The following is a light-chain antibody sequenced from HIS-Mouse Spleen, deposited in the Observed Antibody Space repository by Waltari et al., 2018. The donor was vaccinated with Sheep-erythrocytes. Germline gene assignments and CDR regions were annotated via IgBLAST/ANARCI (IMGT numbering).Light chain of an antibody. CDR2: RNN. V-gene: IGLV1-47*01. Sequence: QSVLTQPPSASGTPGQRATISCSGSSSNIGSNYLYWYQQLPGTAPKLLIYRNNQRPSGVPDRFSGSKSGTSASLAISGLRSEDEADYYCAAWDDSLSGPVFGGGTKLTVL. CDR1: SSNIGSNY. CDR3: AAWDDSLSGPV. J-gene: IGLJ3*02.